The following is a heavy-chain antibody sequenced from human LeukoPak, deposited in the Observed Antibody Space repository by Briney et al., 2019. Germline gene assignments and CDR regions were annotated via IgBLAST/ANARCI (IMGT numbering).Heavy chain of an antibody. CDR1: GGTFSSYA. Sequence: SVKVSCKASGGTFSSYAISWVRQAPGQGLEWMGGIIPIFGIANYAQKFQGRVTITADKSTSTAYMELSSLRAEDMAVYYCARAVVATTAYYFDYWGQGTLVTVSS. J-gene: IGHJ4*02. V-gene: IGHV1-69*10. CDR2: IIPIFGIA. D-gene: IGHD5-12*01. CDR3: ARAVVATTAYYFDY.